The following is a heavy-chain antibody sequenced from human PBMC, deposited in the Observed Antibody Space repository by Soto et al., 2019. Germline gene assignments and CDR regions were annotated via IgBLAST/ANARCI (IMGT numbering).Heavy chain of an antibody. CDR1: GDSVSSDITS. J-gene: IGHJ3*01. D-gene: IGHD3-10*01. Sequence: QGPLQQSGPGLVKPSQTLSLTWAISGDSVSSDITSWNWIRQSPSRGLEWLGRTYYRSKWFHDYAASVKSRITINPDTSKNQFSLELNSMTPEDTAVYYCARGNALDVWGQGTVVTVSS. V-gene: IGHV6-1*01. CDR2: TYYRSKWFH. CDR3: ARGNALDV.